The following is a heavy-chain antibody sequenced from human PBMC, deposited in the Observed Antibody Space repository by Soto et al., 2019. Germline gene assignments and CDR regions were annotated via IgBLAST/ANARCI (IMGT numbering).Heavy chain of an antibody. J-gene: IGHJ4*02. CDR1: GFTFSNYA. V-gene: IGHV3-23*01. Sequence: EVQLLDSGGGLVQPGGSLRLSCAASGFTFSNYAMSWVRQAPGKGLEWVSGVGGSGDSTYYADSVKGRFTISRDNSKDTLYLQMNGLGAEDTAVYYCAKSPLGYCSGGSCYPPHYFDYWGQGTLVTVSS. D-gene: IGHD2-15*01. CDR2: VGGSGDST. CDR3: AKSPLGYCSGGSCYPPHYFDY.